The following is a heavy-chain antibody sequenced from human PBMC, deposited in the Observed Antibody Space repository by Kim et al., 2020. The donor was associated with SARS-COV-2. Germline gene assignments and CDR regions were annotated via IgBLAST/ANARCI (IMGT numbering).Heavy chain of an antibody. V-gene: IGHV3-23*01. Sequence: ADAVEGRLTISRDNSKNTLYLQMNSLRAEDTAVYYCAKDRLAVAGTPVDYWGQGTLVTVSS. D-gene: IGHD6-19*01. CDR3: AKDRLAVAGTPVDY. J-gene: IGHJ4*02.